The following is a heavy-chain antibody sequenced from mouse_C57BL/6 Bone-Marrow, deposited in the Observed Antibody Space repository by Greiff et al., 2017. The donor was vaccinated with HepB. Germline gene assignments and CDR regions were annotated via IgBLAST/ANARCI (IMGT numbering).Heavy chain of an antibody. V-gene: IGHV5-17*01. CDR3: ALTVVATRYAMDY. Sequence: EVQGVESGGGLVKPGGSLKLSCAASGFTFSDYGMHWVRQAPEKGLEWVAYISSGSSTIYYADTVKGRFTISRDNAKNTLFLQMTSLRSEDTAMYYCALTVVATRYAMDYWGQGTSVTVSS. CDR2: ISSGSSTI. J-gene: IGHJ4*01. D-gene: IGHD1-1*01. CDR1: GFTFSDYG.